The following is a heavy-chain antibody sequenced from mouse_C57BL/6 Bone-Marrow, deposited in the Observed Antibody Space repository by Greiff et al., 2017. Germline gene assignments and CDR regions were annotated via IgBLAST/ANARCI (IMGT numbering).Heavy chain of an antibody. CDR3: ARGSYDHWYFDV. CDR2: IYPGDGDT. CDR1: GYAFSSSW. J-gene: IGHJ1*03. D-gene: IGHD2-3*01. Sequence: VQRVESGPELVKPGASVKISCKASGYAFSSSWMNWVKQRPGKGLEWIGRIYPGDGDTNYNGKFKGKATLTADKSSSTAYMQLSSLTSEDSAVYCWARGSYDHWYFDVWGTGTTVTVSS. V-gene: IGHV1-82*01.